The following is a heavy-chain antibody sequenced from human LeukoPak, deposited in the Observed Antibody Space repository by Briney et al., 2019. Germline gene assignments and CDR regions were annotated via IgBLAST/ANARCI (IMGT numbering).Heavy chain of an antibody. CDR2: INHSGST. CDR1: GGSFSGYY. CDR3: ARDRDPGYFDY. J-gene: IGHJ4*02. V-gene: IGHV4-34*01. Sequence: SETLSLTCAVYGGSFSGYYWSWIRQPPGKGLEWIGEINHSGSTNYNPSLKSRVTISVDTSKNQFSLKLSSVTAADTAVYYCARDRDPGYFDYWGQGTLVTVSS. D-gene: IGHD3-10*01.